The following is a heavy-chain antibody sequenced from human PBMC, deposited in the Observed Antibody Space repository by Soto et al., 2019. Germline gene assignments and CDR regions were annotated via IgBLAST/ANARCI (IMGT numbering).Heavy chain of an antibody. CDR1: GFTFSSSG. CDR3: ARDLGLPGSGSYYNVMPDY. Sequence: GGSLRLSCATCGFTFSSSGMSWVRQAPGKGLEWVSGISASGGETYYGDSVKGRFTISRDNSKNTLYLQMNSLRAEDTAIYYCARDLGLPGSGSYYNVMPDYWGQGTLVTVSS. J-gene: IGHJ4*02. CDR2: ISASGGET. D-gene: IGHD3-10*01. V-gene: IGHV3-23*01.